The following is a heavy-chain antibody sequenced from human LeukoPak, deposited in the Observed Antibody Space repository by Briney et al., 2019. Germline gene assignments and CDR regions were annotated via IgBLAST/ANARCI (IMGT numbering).Heavy chain of an antibody. CDR3: ARDFATLTGYSRGYFDF. D-gene: IGHD3-9*01. CDR2: ITSSGTTI. J-gene: IGHJ4*02. CDR1: GFTFSDYY. V-gene: IGHV3-11*01. Sequence: GGSLRLSCAASGFTFSDYYMSWIRQAPGKGLEWISYITSSGTTIYYADSVKGRFTISRDNAKNSLYLQMNSLRVEDTAVYYCARDFATLTGYSRGYFDFWGQGTLVTVSS.